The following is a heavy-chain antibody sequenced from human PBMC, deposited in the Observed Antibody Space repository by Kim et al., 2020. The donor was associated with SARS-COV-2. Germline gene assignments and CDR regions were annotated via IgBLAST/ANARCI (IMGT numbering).Heavy chain of an antibody. CDR1: GFTFSSYE. Sequence: GGSLRLSCAASGFTFSSYEMNWVRQAPGKGLEWVSYISSSGSTIYYADSVKGRFTISRDNAKNSLYLQMNSLRAEDTAVYYCAREAVVVVAADDAFDIWGQGTMVTVSS. D-gene: IGHD2-15*01. CDR2: ISSSGSTI. V-gene: IGHV3-48*03. J-gene: IGHJ3*02. CDR3: AREAVVVVAADDAFDI.